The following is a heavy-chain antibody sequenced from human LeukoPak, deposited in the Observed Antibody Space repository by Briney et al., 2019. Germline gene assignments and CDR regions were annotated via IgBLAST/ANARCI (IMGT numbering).Heavy chain of an antibody. Sequence: GGSLRLSCAASGFTFSSYGMHWVRQAPGKGLEWVAFIRYDGSNKYYADSVKGRFTISRDNSKNTLYLQMNGLRAEDTAVYYCAKDSVSGYCSSTSCFRGYYMDVWGKGTTVTVSS. CDR2: IRYDGSNK. CDR1: GFTFSSYG. D-gene: IGHD2-2*01. V-gene: IGHV3-30*02. J-gene: IGHJ6*03. CDR3: AKDSVSGYCSSTSCFRGYYMDV.